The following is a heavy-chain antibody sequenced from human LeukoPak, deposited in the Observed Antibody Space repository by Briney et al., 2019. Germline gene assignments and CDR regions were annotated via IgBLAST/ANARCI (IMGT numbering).Heavy chain of an antibody. CDR1: GFTFSSYE. Sequence: PGGSLRLSCAASGFTFSSYEMNWVRQAPWKGLEWVSYISSSGSTIYYADSVKGRFTISRDNAKNSLYLQMNSLRAEDTAVYYCARTAVAAYYGMDVWGQGTTVTVSS. V-gene: IGHV3-48*03. J-gene: IGHJ6*02. CDR2: ISSSGSTI. D-gene: IGHD6-19*01. CDR3: ARTAVAAYYGMDV.